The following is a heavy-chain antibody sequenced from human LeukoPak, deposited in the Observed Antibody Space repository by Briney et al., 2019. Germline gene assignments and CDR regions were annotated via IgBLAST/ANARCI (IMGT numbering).Heavy chain of an antibody. CDR1: GFTFSSYS. J-gene: IGHJ3*02. D-gene: IGHD3-10*01. CDR3: ARDWGSAYYYGSGTYFYDAFDI. CDR2: ISSSSSYI. V-gene: IGHV3-21*01. Sequence: PGGSLRLSCAASGFTFSSYSMNWVRQAPGKGLVWVSSISSSSSYIYYADSVKGRFTISRDNAKNSLYLQMNSLRAEDTAVYYCARDWGSAYYYGSGTYFYDAFDIWGQGTMVTVSS.